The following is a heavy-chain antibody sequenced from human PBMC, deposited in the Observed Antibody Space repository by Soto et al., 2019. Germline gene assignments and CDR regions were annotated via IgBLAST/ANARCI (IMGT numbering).Heavy chain of an antibody. CDR1: GGSISSDSYY. CDR2: IFYTGKT. D-gene: IGHD1-26*01. J-gene: IGHJ4*02. CDR3: VRRKVRTLLKHFDY. V-gene: IGHV4-39*01. Sequence: SETLSLTCTVSGGSISSDSYYWGSIRRPPGGGLEWIGHIFYTGKTHYNPSLNRRVTVSIDTSKNQFSLILTSVTAADTAVYYCVRRKVRTLLKHFDYWGQGALVTVSS.